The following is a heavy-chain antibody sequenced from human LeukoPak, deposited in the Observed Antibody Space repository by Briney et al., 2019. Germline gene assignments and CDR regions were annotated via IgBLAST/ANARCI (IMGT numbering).Heavy chain of an antibody. V-gene: IGHV1-2*02. CDR3: ALTLGLYSGNYYGGAFDI. Sequence: ASVKVSCKASGYTFTGYYIHWVRQAPGQGLEWMGWINPNTGVTNYAQKFQGRVTMTRDTSISTAYMELSWLRSDDTAVYYCALTLGLYSGNYYGGAFDIWGQGTMVTVSS. CDR2: INPNTGVT. D-gene: IGHD1-26*01. J-gene: IGHJ3*02. CDR1: GYTFTGYY.